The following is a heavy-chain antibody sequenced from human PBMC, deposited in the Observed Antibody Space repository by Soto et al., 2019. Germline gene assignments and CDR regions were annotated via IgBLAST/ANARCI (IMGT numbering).Heavy chain of an antibody. CDR3: ASRRGYSYGYHY. J-gene: IGHJ4*02. D-gene: IGHD5-18*01. Sequence: SETLSLTCTVSGGSISSGDYYWSWIRQPPGKGLEWIGYIYYSGSTYYNPSLKSRVTISVDTSKNQFSLKLSSVTAADTAVYYCASRRGYSYGYHYWGQGTLVTVPS. V-gene: IGHV4-30-4*01. CDR2: IYYSGST. CDR1: GGSISSGDYY.